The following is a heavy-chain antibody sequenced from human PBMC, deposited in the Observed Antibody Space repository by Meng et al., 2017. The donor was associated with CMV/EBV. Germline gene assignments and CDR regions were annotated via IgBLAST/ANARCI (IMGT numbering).Heavy chain of an antibody. CDR1: GFTFSNAW. V-gene: IGHV3-48*01. Sequence: GESLKISCAASGFTFSNAWMSWVRQAPGKGLEWVSYISSSGSLIYYSDSVKGRFTNSRDNAKSSLYLQMNNLRVEDTAVYYCARETTDAFDIWGQGTLVTVSS. CDR2: ISSSGSLI. D-gene: IGHD4-11*01. J-gene: IGHJ3*02. CDR3: ARETTDAFDI.